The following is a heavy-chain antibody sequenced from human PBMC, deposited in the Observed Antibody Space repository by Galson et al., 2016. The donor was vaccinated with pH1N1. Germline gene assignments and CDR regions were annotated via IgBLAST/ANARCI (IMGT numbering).Heavy chain of an antibody. D-gene: IGHD4/OR15-4a*01. J-gene: IGHJ5*02. CDR2: INQEGSEK. CDR3: ARVGAYADYHANKWFDP. V-gene: IGHV3-7*01. Sequence: SLRLSCAASGFTFSGYWMSWVRQAPGKGLEWVANINQEGSEKYYADSVKGRFTISGDNAKNSLYLHMDSLRAEDTAVYYCARVGAYADYHANKWFDPWGQGTLVAVSS. CDR1: GFTFSGYW.